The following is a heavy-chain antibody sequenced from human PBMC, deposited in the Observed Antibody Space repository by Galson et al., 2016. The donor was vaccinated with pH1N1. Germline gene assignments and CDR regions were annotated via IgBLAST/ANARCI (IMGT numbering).Heavy chain of an antibody. CDR3: ASRRILECSCESCYLDA. J-gene: IGHJ4*02. CDR2: ISTYTGNA. V-gene: IGHV1-18*01. CDR1: GYTFTTYG. D-gene: IGHD1-26*01. Sequence: SVKVSCKASGYTFTTYGIDWVRQAPGQGLEWMGWISTYTGNAKYAQKFQGRLPLTTDPFTNIAYMDLGSLTSDDTATYFCASRRILECSCESCYLDACGQGTLVTVSS.